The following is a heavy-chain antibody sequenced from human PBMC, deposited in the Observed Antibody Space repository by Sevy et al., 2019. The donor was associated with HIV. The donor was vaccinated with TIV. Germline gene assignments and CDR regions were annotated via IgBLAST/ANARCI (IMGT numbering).Heavy chain of an antibody. Sequence: SETLSLTCTVTGDSMSGYHWSWIRQPAGRGLEWIGRIYSSGGSDYNPSLKSRVTMSVDTSKKQFSLTLSSVTAADTAVYYCARDEDLVDCRRSSTCYTYKWFNPWGQGTLVTVSS. V-gene: IGHV4-4*07. J-gene: IGHJ5*02. CDR2: IYSSGGS. CDR1: GDSMSGYH. CDR3: ARDEDLVDCRRSSTCYTYKWFNP. D-gene: IGHD2-15*01.